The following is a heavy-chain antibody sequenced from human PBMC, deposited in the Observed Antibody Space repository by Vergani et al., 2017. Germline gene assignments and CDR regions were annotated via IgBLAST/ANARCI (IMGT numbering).Heavy chain of an antibody. CDR1: GFTFSSYA. J-gene: IGHJ5*02. CDR2: ISGSGGST. Sequence: EVQLLESGGGLVQPGGSLRLSCAASGFTFSSYAMSWVRQAPGKGLEWVSAISGSGGSTYYADSVKGRFTISRDNSKNTLYLQMNSLRTEDTAVYYCARDLGRLVRRWFDPWGQGTLVTVSS. CDR3: ARDLGRLVRRWFDP. V-gene: IGHV3-23*01. D-gene: IGHD6-19*01.